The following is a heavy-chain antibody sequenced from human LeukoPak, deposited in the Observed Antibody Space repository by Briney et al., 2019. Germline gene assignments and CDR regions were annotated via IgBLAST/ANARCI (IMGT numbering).Heavy chain of an antibody. V-gene: IGHV1-69*05. CDR2: ITPIFGTA. Sequence: SVKVSCKASGGTFSSYAISWVRQAPGQGLEWMGGITPIFGTANYAQKFQGRVTITTDESTSTAYMELSSLRSEDTAVYYCASRGGGDYYYYMDVWGKGTTVTVSS. CDR3: ASRGGGDYYYYMDV. J-gene: IGHJ6*03. CDR1: GGTFSSYA. D-gene: IGHD2-21*01.